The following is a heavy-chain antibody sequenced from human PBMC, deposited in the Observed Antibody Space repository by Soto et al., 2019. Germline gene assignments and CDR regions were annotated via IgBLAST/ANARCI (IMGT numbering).Heavy chain of an antibody. CDR3: ARIRRSGLNYYGLDV. CDR2: IYYSGSS. Sequence: PSETLSLTXTVSGDSVTGYQWSWIRQPPGEGLEWIGFIYYSGSSNYSPSLKSRVTMSVDTSKNQFSLKLTSVTATDTAVYYCARIRRSGLNYYGLDVWGQGTTVTVSS. J-gene: IGHJ6*02. V-gene: IGHV4-59*02. CDR1: GDSVTGYQ.